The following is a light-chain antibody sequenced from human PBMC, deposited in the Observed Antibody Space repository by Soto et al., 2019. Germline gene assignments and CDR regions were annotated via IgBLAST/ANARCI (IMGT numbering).Light chain of an antibody. Sequence: LTQSPGTLSLSPGEGATLSCRTSQRVDNNFVAWYQQKPGQAPRLLIYGASTRATGIPDRFSGSGSVTDFTLTISSLEPEDFAVYYCQQRSNWATFGPGTKVDIK. V-gene: IGKV3D-20*02. CDR1: QRVDNNF. J-gene: IGKJ3*01. CDR2: GAS. CDR3: QQRSNWAT.